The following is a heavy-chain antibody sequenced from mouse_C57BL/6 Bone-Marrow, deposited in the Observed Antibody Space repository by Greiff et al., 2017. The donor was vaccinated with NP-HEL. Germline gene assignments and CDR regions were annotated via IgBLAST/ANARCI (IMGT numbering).Heavy chain of an antibody. Sequence: EVMLVESGGDLVKPGRSLKLSCAASGFTFSSYGMSWVRQTPDKGLEWVANISSGGSYTYYPDSVKGRFTISRDYAKNTLYLQLSSLKSEDPATYCCGRHYYGSSFAYWGQGTLVTVSA. CDR1: GFTFSSYG. D-gene: IGHD1-1*01. J-gene: IGHJ3*01. CDR2: ISSGGSYT. V-gene: IGHV5-6*02. CDR3: GRHYYGSSFAY.